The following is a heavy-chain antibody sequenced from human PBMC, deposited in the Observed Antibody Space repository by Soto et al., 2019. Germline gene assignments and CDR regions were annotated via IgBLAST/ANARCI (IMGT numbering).Heavy chain of an antibody. V-gene: IGHV1-69*02. CDR3: AGGEYQLAEVDYYYGMDV. D-gene: IGHD2-2*01. CDR1: GGTFSSYT. Sequence: SVKVSCKASGGTFSSYTISWVRQAPGQGLEWMGRIIPILGIANYAQKFQGRVTITADESTSTAYMELSSLRSEDTAVYYCAGGEYQLAEVDYYYGMDVWGQGTTVTVSS. J-gene: IGHJ6*02. CDR2: IIPILGIA.